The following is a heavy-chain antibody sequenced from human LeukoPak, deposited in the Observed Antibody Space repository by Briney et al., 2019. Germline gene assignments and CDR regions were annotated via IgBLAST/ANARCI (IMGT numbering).Heavy chain of an antibody. V-gene: IGHV3-48*04. D-gene: IGHD3-10*01. J-gene: IGHJ6*02. CDR1: GFTFSSYS. CDR3: AREFVGDTHYYYYYGMDV. CDR2: ISSSSSTI. Sequence: GGSLRLSCAASGFTFSSYSMNWVRQAPGKGLEWVSYISSSSSTIYYADSVKGRFTISRDNAKNSLYLQMNSLRAEDTAVYYCAREFVGDTHYYYYYGMDVWGQGTTVTVSS.